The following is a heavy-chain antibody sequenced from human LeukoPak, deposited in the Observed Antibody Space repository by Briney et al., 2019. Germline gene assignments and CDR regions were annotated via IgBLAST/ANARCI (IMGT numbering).Heavy chain of an antibody. V-gene: IGHV3-30*04. CDR2: ISFDGSNK. CDR1: GFTFSTSV. CDR3: ARGIYYDILTGPPDY. J-gene: IGHJ4*02. D-gene: IGHD3-9*01. Sequence: GGSLRLSCAASGFTFSTSVMHWVRQAPGEGLEWVTLISFDGSNKYYADSVKGRFTISRDNSKDRLYLQMNGLRPDDTAVYYCARGIYYDILTGPPDYWGQGTLVTVSS.